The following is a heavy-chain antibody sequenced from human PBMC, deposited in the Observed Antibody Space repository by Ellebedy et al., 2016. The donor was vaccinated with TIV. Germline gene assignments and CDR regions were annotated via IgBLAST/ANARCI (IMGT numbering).Heavy chain of an antibody. CDR3: ARHATEYYYDSSGYNRDWFDP. CDR1: GYSFTSYW. V-gene: IGHV5-51*01. CDR2: IYPGDSDT. Sequence: GGSLRLXXKGSGYSFTSYWIGWVRQMPGKGLEWMGIIYPGDSDTRYSPSFQGQVTISADKSISTAYLQWSSLKASDTAMYYCARHATEYYYDSSGYNRDWFDPWGQGTLVTVSS. D-gene: IGHD3-22*01. J-gene: IGHJ5*02.